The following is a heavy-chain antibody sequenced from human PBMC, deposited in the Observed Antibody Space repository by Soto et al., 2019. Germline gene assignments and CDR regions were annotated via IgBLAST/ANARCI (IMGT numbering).Heavy chain of an antibody. D-gene: IGHD1-26*01. J-gene: IGHJ6*02. CDR1: GLPFSTSA. CDR2: ISASSDAA. CDR3: GKYSGSYPVYNGMNV. V-gene: IGHV3-23*01. Sequence: GGSLRLSCVASGLPFSTSAMNWVRQAPGKGLEWVSIISASSDAAYYAESVKGRFTSSRDNSKNTLYLQMDSLRPEDTAVYYCGKYSGSYPVYNGMNVWGQGTTVTVSS.